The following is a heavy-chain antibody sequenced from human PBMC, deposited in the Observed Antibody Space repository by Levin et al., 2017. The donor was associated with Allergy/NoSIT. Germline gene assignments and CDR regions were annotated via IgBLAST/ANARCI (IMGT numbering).Heavy chain of an antibody. CDR3: ARTGGPRGDAFDI. V-gene: IGHV4-34*01. D-gene: IGHD1-1*01. J-gene: IGHJ3*02. Sequence: SQTLSLTCAVYGGSFSGYYWSWIRQPPGKGLEWIGEINHSGSTNYNPSLKSRVTISVDTSKNQFSLKLSSVTAADTAVYYCARTGGPRGDAFDIWGQGTMVTVSS. CDR1: GGSFSGYY. CDR2: INHSGST.